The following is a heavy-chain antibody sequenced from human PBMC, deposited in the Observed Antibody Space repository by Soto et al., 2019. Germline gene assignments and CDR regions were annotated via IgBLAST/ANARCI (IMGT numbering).Heavy chain of an antibody. D-gene: IGHD3-10*01. J-gene: IGHJ4*02. Sequence: GGSLRLSCAASGFTFSSYAMHWVRQAPGKGLEWVAVISYDGSNKYYADSVKSRFTISRDNAKNSLYLQMNSLRAEDTAVYYCARDTHYYGSGSQRPFDYWGQGTLVTVSS. CDR1: GFTFSSYA. CDR2: ISYDGSNK. V-gene: IGHV3-30-3*01. CDR3: ARDTHYYGSGSQRPFDY.